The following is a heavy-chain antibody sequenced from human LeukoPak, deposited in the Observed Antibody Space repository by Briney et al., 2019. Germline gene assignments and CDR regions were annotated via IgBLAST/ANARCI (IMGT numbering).Heavy chain of an antibody. CDR3: AKDSTPWFVHNWFDP. CDR1: DFSFITYA. J-gene: IGHJ5*02. CDR2: ISGGGDAT. V-gene: IGHV3-23*01. D-gene: IGHD2-2*01. Sequence: GGSLRLSCAASDFSFITYAMSWVRQAPGKGLEWVSTISGGGDATYYADSVKGRFTISRDNSKNTLYLQMDSLRAEDTAVYYCAKDSTPWFVHNWFDPWGQGTLVTVSS.